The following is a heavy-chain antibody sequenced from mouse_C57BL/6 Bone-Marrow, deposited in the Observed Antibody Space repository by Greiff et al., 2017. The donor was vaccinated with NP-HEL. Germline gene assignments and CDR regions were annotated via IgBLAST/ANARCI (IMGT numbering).Heavy chain of an antibody. CDR3: TKKTLFYYGSSSFAY. Sequence: EVQLQQSGAELVRPGASVKLSCTASGFNIKDYYMHWVKQRPEQGLEWIGRIDPEDGDTEYASKFQGKATMTADTSSNPAYLQLSSLTSEDTAVYYCTKKTLFYYGSSSFAYWGQGTLVTVSA. CDR2: IDPEDGDT. J-gene: IGHJ3*01. V-gene: IGHV14-1*01. CDR1: GFNIKDYY. D-gene: IGHD1-1*01.